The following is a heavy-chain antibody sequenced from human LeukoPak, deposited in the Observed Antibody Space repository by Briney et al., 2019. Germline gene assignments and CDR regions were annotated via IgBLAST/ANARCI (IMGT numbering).Heavy chain of an antibody. CDR3: ARDLWTVMPTFDY. V-gene: IGHV7-4-1*02. CDR1: GYTFTGYY. J-gene: IGHJ4*02. D-gene: IGHD3-16*01. CDR2: INTNTGNP. Sequence: ASVKVSCKASGYTFTGYYMHWVRQAPGQGLEWMGWINTNTGNPTYAQGFTGRFVFSLDTSVSTAYLQISSLKAEDTAVYYCARDLWTVMPTFDYWGQGTLVTVSS.